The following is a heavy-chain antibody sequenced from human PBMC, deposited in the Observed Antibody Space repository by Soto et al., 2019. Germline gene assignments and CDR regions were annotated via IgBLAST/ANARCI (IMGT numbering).Heavy chain of an antibody. CDR2: IKSKTDGGTT. CDR3: TTLFYGDYGWSDAFDI. Sequence: ESGGGLVKPGGSLRLSCAASGFTFSNAWMSWVRQAPGKGLEWVGRIKSKTDGGTTDYAAPVKGRFTISRDDSKNTLYLQMNSLKTEDTAVYYCTTLFYGDYGWSDAFDIWGQGTMVTVSS. CDR1: GFTFSNAW. V-gene: IGHV3-15*01. J-gene: IGHJ3*02. D-gene: IGHD4-17*01.